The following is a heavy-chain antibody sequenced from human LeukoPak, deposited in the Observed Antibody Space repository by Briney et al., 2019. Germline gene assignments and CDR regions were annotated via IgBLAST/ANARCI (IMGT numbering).Heavy chain of an antibody. D-gene: IGHD1-26*01. Sequence: GGSLRLSCAASAFTFSDYSMNWVRQAPGKGLEWISYISGRRSTIYYADSVRGRFTISRDNAKNSTYLQMNSLRAEDTAVYYCARDRLTSGSYFFDYWGQGTLVTVSS. CDR3: ARDRLTSGSYFFDY. J-gene: IGHJ4*02. CDR1: AFTFSDYS. CDR2: ISGRRSTI. V-gene: IGHV3-48*01.